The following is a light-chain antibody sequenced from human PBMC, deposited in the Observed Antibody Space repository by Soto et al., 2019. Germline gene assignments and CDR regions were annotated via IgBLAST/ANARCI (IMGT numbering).Light chain of an antibody. Sequence: QSALTQPASVSGSPGQSITISCTGTSRDVGGYNYVSWYQQHPGKAPKLMIYEVSNRPSGVSNRFSGSKSGNTASLTISGLQAEDEADYYCNSYTSSSTLVFGTGTRSPS. J-gene: IGLJ1*01. V-gene: IGLV2-14*01. CDR1: SRDVGGYNY. CDR3: NSYTSSSTLV. CDR2: EVS.